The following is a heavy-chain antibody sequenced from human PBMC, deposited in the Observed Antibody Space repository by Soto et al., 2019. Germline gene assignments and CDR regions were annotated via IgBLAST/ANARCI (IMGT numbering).Heavy chain of an antibody. CDR3: ARAPGIMEQWLPPQRVYYYGMDV. D-gene: IGHD6-19*01. J-gene: IGHJ6*02. Sequence: QVQLVQSGAEVKKPGASVKVSCKASGYTFTGYYMHWVRQAPGQGLEWMGWINPNSGGTNYAQKFQGWVTMTRDTSISTAYMELSRLRSDDTAVYYCARAPGIMEQWLPPQRVYYYGMDVWGQGTTVTVSS. CDR1: GYTFTGYY. V-gene: IGHV1-2*04. CDR2: INPNSGGT.